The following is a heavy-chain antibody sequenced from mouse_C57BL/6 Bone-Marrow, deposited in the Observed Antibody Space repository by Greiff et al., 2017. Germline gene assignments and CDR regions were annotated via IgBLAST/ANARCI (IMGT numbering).Heavy chain of an antibody. CDR3: ARYDGPYFDY. D-gene: IGHD2-3*01. CDR2: IDPSDSYT. V-gene: IGHV1-69*01. J-gene: IGHJ2*01. Sequence: QVQLQQSGAELVMPGASVKLSCKASGYTFTSYWMHWVKQRPGQGLEWIGEIDPSDSYTNYNQKFKGKSTLTVDKSSSTAYMQLSSLTSEDSAVYYCARYDGPYFDYWGQGTTLTVSS. CDR1: GYTFTSYW.